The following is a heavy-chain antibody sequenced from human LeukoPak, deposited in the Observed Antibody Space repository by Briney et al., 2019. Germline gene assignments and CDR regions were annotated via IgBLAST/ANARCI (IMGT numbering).Heavy chain of an antibody. CDR1: GGSISSYY. D-gene: IGHD3-22*01. J-gene: IGHJ4*02. CDR3: ARTIPDSSGYYYSDY. Sequence: SETLSLTCTVSGGSISSYYWSWIRQPPGKELEWIGYIYYSGRTYYNPSLKSRVTIPVDTSKNQFSLSLSSVTAADTAVYYCARTIPDSSGYYYSDYWGQGALVTVSS. CDR2: IYYSGRT. V-gene: IGHV4-59*08.